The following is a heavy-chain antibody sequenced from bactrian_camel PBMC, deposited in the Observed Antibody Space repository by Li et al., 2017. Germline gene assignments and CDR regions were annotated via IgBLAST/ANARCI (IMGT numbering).Heavy chain of an antibody. D-gene: IGHD1*01. CDR1: GYTYTSYC. V-gene: IGHV3S1*01. CDR2: IDPDDST. CDR3: ASEPRQSSCWRWRSQYNW. J-gene: IGHJ4*01. Sequence: HVQLVESGGGSVQAGGSLRLSCAASGYTYTSYCLAWFRQAPGKEREAVATIDPDDSTTYVDSVKGRFTISKDNAKSTLYLEMNSLKPEDTGMYYCASEPRQSSCWRWRSQYNWWGQGTQVTVS.